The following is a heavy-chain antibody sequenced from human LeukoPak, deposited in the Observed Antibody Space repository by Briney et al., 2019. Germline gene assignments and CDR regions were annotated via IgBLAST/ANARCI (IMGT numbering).Heavy chain of an antibody. J-gene: IGHJ4*02. Sequence: GGSLRLSCAASGFTFSSYWMSWVRQAPGKGLEWGANIKQDGSEKYYVDSVKGRFTISRDNAKNSLYLQMNSLRAEDTTVYYCARGIYYDWKIDYWGQGTLVTVSS. CDR3: ARGIYYDWKIDY. CDR1: GFTFSSYW. D-gene: IGHD3-22*01. CDR2: IKQDGSEK. V-gene: IGHV3-7*01.